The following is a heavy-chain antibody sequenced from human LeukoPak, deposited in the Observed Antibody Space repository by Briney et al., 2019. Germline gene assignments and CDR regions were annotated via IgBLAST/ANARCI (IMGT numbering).Heavy chain of an antibody. D-gene: IGHD3-16*01. J-gene: IGHJ4*02. CDR3: VRDRYYVPDY. Sequence: TGGSLRLSCTVSGFTVSSDSMSWVRQAPGKGLEWVSFIYSGGSTHYSDSVKGRFTISRDNARNTLYLQMNSLRAEDTAVYYCVRDRYYVPDYWGQGTLVTVSS. CDR1: GFTVSSDS. V-gene: IGHV3-53*01. CDR2: IYSGGST.